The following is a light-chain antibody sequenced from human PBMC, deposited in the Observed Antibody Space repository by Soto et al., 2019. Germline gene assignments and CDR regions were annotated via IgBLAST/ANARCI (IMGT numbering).Light chain of an antibody. Sequence: DIQMTQSPSSLAASVGDTVTITCRASQGINNYLAWFQQRPGKVPKLLIYAASTLHSGVPSRFRGSRSGTDFTLTISSLQPEDVATFYCQNYDSVPRTFGQGTKVDIK. CDR1: QGINNY. J-gene: IGKJ1*01. CDR2: AAS. CDR3: QNYDSVPRT. V-gene: IGKV1-27*01.